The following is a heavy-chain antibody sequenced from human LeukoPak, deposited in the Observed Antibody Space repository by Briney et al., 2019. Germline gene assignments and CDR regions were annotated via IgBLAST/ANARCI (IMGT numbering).Heavy chain of an antibody. D-gene: IGHD1-20*01. CDR3: AKHYSITGTPFDY. Sequence: PGESLKISCKGSGYSFTSYWIGWVRQMPGKGLEWMGIIYPGDSDTRYSPSFQGQVTISADKSISTAYLQWSSLKASDTAMYYCAKHYSITGTPFDYWGQGTLVTVSS. J-gene: IGHJ4*02. CDR1: GYSFTSYW. CDR2: IYPGDSDT. V-gene: IGHV5-51*01.